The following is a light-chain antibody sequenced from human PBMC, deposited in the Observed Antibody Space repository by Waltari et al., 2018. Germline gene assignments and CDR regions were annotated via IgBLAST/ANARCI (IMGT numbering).Light chain of an antibody. CDR2: GSA. CDR1: QSISYY. CDR3: HQNYYTPWT. Sequence: DIQMTQSLYSLSASVGDRVTITCRASQSISYYLNWYEQKPEKAPHLLIYGSANLQSGVPSRFSGSRSGTDFTLSISSLQPEDVATYYCHQNYYTPWTFGQGTKVEIK. J-gene: IGKJ1*01. V-gene: IGKV1-39*01.